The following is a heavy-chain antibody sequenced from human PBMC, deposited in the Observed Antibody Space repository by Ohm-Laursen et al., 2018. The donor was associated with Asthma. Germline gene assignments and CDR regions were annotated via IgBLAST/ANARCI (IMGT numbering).Heavy chain of an antibody. CDR2: ISSTSTYT. CDR1: GFTFSDYY. V-gene: IGHV3-11*06. CDR3: ARDVMEWYLPAFDF. D-gene: IGHD3-3*01. J-gene: IGHJ4*02. Sequence: SLRLSCSASGFTFSDYYMSWIRQAPGKGLEWISYISSTSTYTAYADSVKGRFTVSRDDSKNTLYLQMNSLRPDDTAVYYCARDVMEWYLPAFDFWGQGTLVTVSS.